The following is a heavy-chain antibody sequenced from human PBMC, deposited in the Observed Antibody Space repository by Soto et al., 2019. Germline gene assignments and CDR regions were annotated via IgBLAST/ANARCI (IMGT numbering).Heavy chain of an antibody. CDR3: ARDSGYRVSYYYYGMDV. Sequence: SETLSLTCTVSGGSVSSGSYYWSWIRQPPGKGLEWIGYIYYSGSTNYNPSLKSRVTISVDTSKNQFSLKLSSVTAADTAVYYCARDSGYRVSYYYYGMDVWGQGTTVT. D-gene: IGHD3-22*01. CDR1: GGSVSSGSYY. CDR2: IYYSGST. J-gene: IGHJ6*02. V-gene: IGHV4-61*01.